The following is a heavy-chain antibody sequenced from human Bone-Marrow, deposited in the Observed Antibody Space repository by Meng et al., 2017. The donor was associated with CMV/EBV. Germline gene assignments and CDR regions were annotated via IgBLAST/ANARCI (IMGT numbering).Heavy chain of an antibody. CDR3: AARIHILRVNTQDLSSGEAFDI. D-gene: IGHD2-15*01. CDR2: IVVGSGNT. J-gene: IGHJ3*02. CDR1: GFTFTSSA. Sequence: SVKVSCKASGFTFTSSAVQWVRQARGQRLEWIGWIVVGSGNTNYAQKFQERVTITRDMSTSTAYMELSSLRSEDTAVYYCAARIHILRVNTQDLSSGEAFDIWGQETMVTVSS. V-gene: IGHV1-58*01.